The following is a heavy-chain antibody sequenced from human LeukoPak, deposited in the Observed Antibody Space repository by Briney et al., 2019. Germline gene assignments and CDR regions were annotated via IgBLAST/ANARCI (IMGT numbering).Heavy chain of an antibody. Sequence: PGGSLRLSCVASGFTFSWYWMSWVRQAPGKGLEWVANMKQDGRDSHYVDSVKGRFTISRDYAKKSVYLEMNSLRAEDTAVYYCAFGGVIAWYFDYWGQGTLVTVSS. D-gene: IGHD3-16*02. CDR1: GFTFSWYW. J-gene: IGHJ4*02. CDR2: MKQDGRDS. CDR3: AFGGVIAWYFDY. V-gene: IGHV3-7*01.